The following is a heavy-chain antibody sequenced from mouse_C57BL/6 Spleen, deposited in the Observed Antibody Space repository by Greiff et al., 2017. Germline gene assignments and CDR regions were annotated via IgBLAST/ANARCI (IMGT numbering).Heavy chain of an antibody. D-gene: IGHD2-5*01. J-gene: IGHJ4*01. CDR3: ARRYSNYAMDY. Sequence: DVKLVESGGDLVKPGGSLKLSCAASGFTFSSYGMSWVRQTPDKRLEWVATISSGGSYTYYPDSVKGRFTISRDNAKNTLYLQMSSLKSEDTAMYYCARRYSNYAMDYWGQGTSVTVSS. CDR2: ISSGGSYT. V-gene: IGHV5-6*02. CDR1: GFTFSSYG.